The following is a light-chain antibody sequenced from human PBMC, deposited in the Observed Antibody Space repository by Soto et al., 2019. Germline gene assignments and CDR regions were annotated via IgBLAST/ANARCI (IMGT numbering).Light chain of an antibody. Sequence: QSVLTQPPSAASTPGQRVTLSCSGSSSNIGTFYVYWYQHLPGTAPRLLIYGDNKRPSGVPDRFSGSKSGTSASLAISGLRSEDEATYYCATWDGSLSGVVFGGGTKVTVL. CDR3: ATWDGSLSGVV. V-gene: IGLV1-47*01. CDR2: GDN. J-gene: IGLJ2*01. CDR1: SSNIGTFY.